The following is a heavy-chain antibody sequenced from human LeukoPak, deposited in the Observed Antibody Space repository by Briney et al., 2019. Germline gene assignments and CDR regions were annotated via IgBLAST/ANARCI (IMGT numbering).Heavy chain of an antibody. V-gene: IGHV3-23*01. Sequence: GGPLRLSCAASGFTFSSHAMSWVRQAPGKGLEWVSTISGSGDSTNYADSVKGRFTISRDKSKNTLYLQMSSLRADDTAMYYCAKLIVGARSLFDFRGQGILVTVSS. J-gene: IGHJ4*02. D-gene: IGHD1-26*01. CDR1: GFTFSSHA. CDR2: ISGSGDST. CDR3: AKLIVGARSLFDF.